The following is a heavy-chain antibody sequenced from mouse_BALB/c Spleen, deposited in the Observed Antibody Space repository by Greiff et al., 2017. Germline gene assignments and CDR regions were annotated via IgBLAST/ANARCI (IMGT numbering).Heavy chain of an antibody. V-gene: IGHV3-2*02. CDR3: ACEEYGNYPYAMDY. J-gene: IGHJ4*01. CDR1: GYSITSDYA. CDR2: ISYSGST. Sequence: EVQLLESGPGLVKPSQSLSLSCTVTGYSITSDYAWNWLRTFPGNKLGWVGYISYSGSTSYNPSLKVRISITRDTAKNQFFLQLNSVTTEDTATSFCACEEYGNYPYAMDYWGQGTSVTVSS. D-gene: IGHD2-10*02.